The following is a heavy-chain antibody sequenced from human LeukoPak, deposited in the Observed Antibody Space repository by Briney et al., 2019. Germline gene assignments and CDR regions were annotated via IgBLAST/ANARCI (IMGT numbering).Heavy chain of an antibody. Sequence: PGGSLRLSCAASGISFSNYSMIWVRQAPGKGLEWVSYISSSGSTIYYADSVKGRFTISRDNAKNSLYLQMNSLRAEDTAIYYCAKNGDRGAYCTGGTCYPYFYYYMDVWGKGTTVTI. J-gene: IGHJ6*03. V-gene: IGHV3-48*04. CDR2: ISSSGSTI. CDR1: GISFSNYS. CDR3: AKNGDRGAYCTGGTCYPYFYYYMDV. D-gene: IGHD2-15*01.